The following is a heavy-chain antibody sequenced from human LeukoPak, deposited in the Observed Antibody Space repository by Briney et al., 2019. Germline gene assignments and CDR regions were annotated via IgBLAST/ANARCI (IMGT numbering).Heavy chain of an antibody. V-gene: IGHV4-31*03. CDR3: ARDSGYCSGGSCYPSAYFDY. Sequence: SETLSLTCTVSGGSISSGGYYWSWIRQHPGRGLEWIGYIYYSGSTYYNASLKSRVTISVDTSKNQFSLKLSSVTAADTAVYYCARDSGYCSGGSCYPSAYFDYWGQGTLVTVSS. CDR2: IYYSGST. J-gene: IGHJ4*02. D-gene: IGHD2-15*01. CDR1: GGSISSGGYY.